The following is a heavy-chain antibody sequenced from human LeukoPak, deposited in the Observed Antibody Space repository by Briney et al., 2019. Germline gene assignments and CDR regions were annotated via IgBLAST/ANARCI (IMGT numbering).Heavy chain of an antibody. CDR2: IYYSGST. CDR3: ARESSGYGVYYFDY. CDR1: GGSISSYY. Sequence: SETLSLTCTVSGGSISSYYWSWIRQPPGKGLEWIGYIYYSGSTNYNPSLKSRVTISVDTSKNQFSLKLSSVTAADTAVYYCARESSGYGVYYFDYWGQGTLVTASS. J-gene: IGHJ4*02. V-gene: IGHV4-59*01. D-gene: IGHD3-22*01.